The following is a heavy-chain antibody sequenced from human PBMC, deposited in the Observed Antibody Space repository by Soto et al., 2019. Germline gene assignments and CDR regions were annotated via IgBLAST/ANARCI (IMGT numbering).Heavy chain of an antibody. D-gene: IGHD3-3*01. CDR2: ISGSGSYT. J-gene: IGHJ3*02. CDR3: VSDSIPYYGGRKEFGAFDI. Sequence: QVQLLESGGGLVKPGGSQRLSCVTSGFTFSDYYMGWVRQAPGKGLELISYISGSGSYTLYADSVKGRFTVSRDNANHSLSLLRSSLRGEDTAMYYCVSDSIPYYGGRKEFGAFDIWGLGTVVTVSS. V-gene: IGHV3-11*06. CDR1: GFTFSDYY.